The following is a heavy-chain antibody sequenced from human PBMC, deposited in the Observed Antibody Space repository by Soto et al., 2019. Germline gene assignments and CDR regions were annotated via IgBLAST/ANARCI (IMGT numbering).Heavy chain of an antibody. CDR1: GGSFSGYY. V-gene: IGHV4-34*01. D-gene: IGHD3-22*01. CDR3: ARYYYGMHNWFDP. Sequence: PSETLSLTCAVYGGSFSGYYWSWIRQPPGKGLEWIGEINHSGSTNYNPSLKSRVTISVDTSKNQFSLKLSSVTAADTAVYYCARYYYGMHNWFDPWGQGTLVTVSS. CDR2: INHSGST. J-gene: IGHJ5*02.